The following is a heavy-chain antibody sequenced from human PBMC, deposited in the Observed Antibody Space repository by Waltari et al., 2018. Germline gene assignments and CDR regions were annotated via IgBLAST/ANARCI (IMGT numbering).Heavy chain of an antibody. D-gene: IGHD6-19*01. Sequence: QVQLQQWGPGLVKPSETLSLTCTVSGGSISSSSYYWGWIRQPPGKGLEWIGSIYYSGSTYYNPSLKSRVTISVDTSKNQFSLKLSSVTAADTAVYYCAREQWLVLSWFDPWGQGTLVTVSS. CDR2: IYYSGST. V-gene: IGHV4-39*07. CDR3: AREQWLVLSWFDP. J-gene: IGHJ5*02. CDR1: GGSISSSSYY.